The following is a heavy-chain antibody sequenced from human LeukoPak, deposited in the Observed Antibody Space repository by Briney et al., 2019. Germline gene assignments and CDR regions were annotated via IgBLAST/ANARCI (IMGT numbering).Heavy chain of an antibody. D-gene: IGHD6-19*01. CDR2: IYYSGST. CDR1: GGSLSSYY. CDR3: AGIGGIAVGGTFDY. V-gene: IGHV4-39*01. J-gene: IGHJ4*02. Sequence: SETLSLTCTLSGGSLSSYYWGGIRPPARKGLEWMGTIYYSGSTYYNPSLKRRVTISVDTSKKQFSLVLSSVTAADTAVYYCAGIGGIAVGGTFDYWGQGTLVTVSS.